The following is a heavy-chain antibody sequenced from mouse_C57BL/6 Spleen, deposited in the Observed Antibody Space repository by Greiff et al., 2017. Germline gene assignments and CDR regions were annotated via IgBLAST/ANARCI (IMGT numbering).Heavy chain of an antibody. D-gene: IGHD1-1*01. CDR2: ISDGGSST. J-gene: IGHJ1*03. Sequence: EVQLVESGGGLVKPGGSLKLSCAASGFSFSSYAMSWVRQTPEKRLEWVATISDGGSSTYYPDNVKGRFTISRDHAKNKLYLQMSHLKSEDTAMYDCARDKDEGSSTGYFDVWGTGTTVTVSS. CDR3: ARDKDEGSSTGYFDV. CDR1: GFSFSSYA. V-gene: IGHV5-4*01.